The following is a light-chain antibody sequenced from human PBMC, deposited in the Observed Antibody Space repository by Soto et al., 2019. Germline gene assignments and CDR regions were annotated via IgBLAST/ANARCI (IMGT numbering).Light chain of an antibody. CDR1: QGISSY. V-gene: IGKV1-8*01. CDR2: AAS. Sequence: AVRITQSPASLSASTGDSVPSTCLASQGISSYLDWYQQKPGKAPKLLIYAASSLQSGVPSRFSGSGSGTDFTLTISRLEPEDFAVYYCQQYGSSQWTCGQGTKGDIK. J-gene: IGKJ1*01. CDR3: QQYGSSQWT.